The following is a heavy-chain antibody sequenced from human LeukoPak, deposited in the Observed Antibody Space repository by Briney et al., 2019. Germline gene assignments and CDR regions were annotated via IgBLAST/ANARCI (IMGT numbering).Heavy chain of an antibody. CDR2: INHSGST. D-gene: IGHD6-13*01. CDR1: GVSFSGYY. Sequence: SETLSLTCAVYGVSFSGYYWSWIRQPPGKGLEWIGEINHSGSTNYNPSLKSRVTISVDTSKNQFSLKLSSVTAADTAVYYCARGRSSWYHYWGQGTLVTVSS. CDR3: ARGRSSWYHY. J-gene: IGHJ4*02. V-gene: IGHV4-34*01.